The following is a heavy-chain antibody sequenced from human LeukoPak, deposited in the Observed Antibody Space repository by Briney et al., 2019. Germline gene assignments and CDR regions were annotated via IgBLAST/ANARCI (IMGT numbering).Heavy chain of an antibody. D-gene: IGHD2-15*01. CDR2: IYYSGST. CDR3: ARLGVGAFDI. V-gene: IGHV4-39*01. Sequence: SETLSLTCTVSGGSFSSSSYYWGWIRQPPGKGLEWIGSIYYSGSTYYNPSLRSRVTISVDTSKNQFSLKLSSVTAADTAVYYCARLGVGAFDIWGQGTMVTVSS. J-gene: IGHJ3*02. CDR1: GGSFSSSSYY.